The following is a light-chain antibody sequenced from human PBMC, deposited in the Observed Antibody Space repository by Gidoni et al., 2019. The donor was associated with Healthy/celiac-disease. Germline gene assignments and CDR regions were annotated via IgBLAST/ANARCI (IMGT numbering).Light chain of an antibody. Sequence: EIVMPQYPATLSVSPGERATLSCRASQSVSSNLAWYQQKPGQAPRLLIYGASTRATGIPASFSGSGSGTEFTLTISSLQSEDFAVYYCQQYNNWPPAFGGGTKVEIK. CDR1: QSVSSN. CDR3: QQYNNWPPA. CDR2: GAS. V-gene: IGKV3-15*01. J-gene: IGKJ4*01.